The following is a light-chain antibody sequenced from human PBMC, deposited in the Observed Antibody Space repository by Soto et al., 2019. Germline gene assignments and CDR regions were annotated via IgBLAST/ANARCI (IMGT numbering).Light chain of an antibody. V-gene: IGKV4-1*01. CDR3: QQYYSTPPT. CDR2: WAS. J-gene: IGKJ4*01. CDR1: QSVLYSSNNKNY. Sequence: DTVMTQSPDSLAVSLGERATINCKSSQSVLYSSNNKNYLAWYQQKPGQPPKLLIYWASTRESGVPDRFSCSGSGTDFTLTISSLQAEDVAVYYCQQYYSTPPTFGGGTKVEIK.